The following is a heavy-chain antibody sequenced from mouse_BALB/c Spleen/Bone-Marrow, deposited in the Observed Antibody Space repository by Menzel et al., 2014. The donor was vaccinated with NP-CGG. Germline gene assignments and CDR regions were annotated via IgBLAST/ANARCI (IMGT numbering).Heavy chain of an antibody. CDR1: GYTFTDYA. CDR2: ISTYYGDA. CDR3: ARESIYYYGSTLDY. J-gene: IGHJ2*01. V-gene: IGHV1S137*01. Sequence: VQLQQSGAELVRPGVSVKISCKGSGYTFTDYAMHWVKQSHAKSLEWIGVISTYYGDASYNQKSKGKATMTVDKSSSTAYMELARLTSEDSAIYYCARESIYYYGSTLDYWGQGTTLTVSS. D-gene: IGHD1-1*01.